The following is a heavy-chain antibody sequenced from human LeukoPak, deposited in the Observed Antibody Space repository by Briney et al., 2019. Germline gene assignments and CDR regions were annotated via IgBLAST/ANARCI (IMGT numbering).Heavy chain of an antibody. Sequence: PGGSLRLSCAASGFTFSAYDMHRVRQAPGEGLEWVSAFHTDGGIYYLDSVKGRFTISREDAKNSLYLQMHTLRAGDTAVYYCARGSGPGVTTIDSWGQGTLVIVSS. D-gene: IGHD4-17*01. J-gene: IGHJ4*02. CDR1: GFTFSAYD. V-gene: IGHV3-13*01. CDR2: FHTDGGI. CDR3: ARGSGPGVTTIDS.